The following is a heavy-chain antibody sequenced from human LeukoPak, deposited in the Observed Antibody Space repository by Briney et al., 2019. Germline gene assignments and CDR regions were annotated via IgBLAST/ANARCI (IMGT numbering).Heavy chain of an antibody. D-gene: IGHD6-13*01. CDR2: ISWNSGSI. V-gene: IGHV3-9*01. CDR1: GFTFDDYA. CDR3: ARVPGSWYGGFDY. Sequence: GGSLRLSCAASGFTFDDYAMHWVRQAPGKGLEWVSGISWNSGSIGYADSVKGRFTISRDNAKNSLYLQVNSLRADDTAVYYCARVPGSWYGGFDYWGQGTLVTVSS. J-gene: IGHJ4*02.